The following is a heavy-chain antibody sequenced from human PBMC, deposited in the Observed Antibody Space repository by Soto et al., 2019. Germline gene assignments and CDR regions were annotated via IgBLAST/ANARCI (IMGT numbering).Heavy chain of an antibody. J-gene: IGHJ6*03. V-gene: IGHV1-2*04. CDR3: ARESGGATATLDYYYFYMDV. D-gene: IGHD5-12*01. CDR2: INPNSGVT. Sequence: VQLVQSGAEVKKPGASVKVSCKSSGDSFNDYYLHWVRQAPGQGLEWMGWINPNSGVTKYAQKFQGLVTITRDTSIRTVYMELSRLRSDDTAVYYCARESGGATATLDYYYFYMDVWGKGTTVTVSS. CDR1: GDSFNDYY.